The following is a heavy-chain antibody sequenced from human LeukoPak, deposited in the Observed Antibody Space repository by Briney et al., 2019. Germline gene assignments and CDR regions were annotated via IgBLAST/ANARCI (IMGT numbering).Heavy chain of an antibody. J-gene: IGHJ3*02. D-gene: IGHD3-10*01. CDR1: GGSVSSYY. CDR3: AKSNGYGLIDI. V-gene: IGHV4-59*02. Sequence: SETLSLTCTVSGGSVSSYYWSWIRQPPGKGLEWIGYIYFSGRTNYNPSLNSRVTISLDTSRNQFSLRLNSVTAADTAVYYCAKSNGYGLIDIWGQGTMVTVSS. CDR2: IYFSGRT.